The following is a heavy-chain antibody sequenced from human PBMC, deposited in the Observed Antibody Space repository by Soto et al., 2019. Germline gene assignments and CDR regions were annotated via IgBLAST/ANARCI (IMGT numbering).Heavy chain of an antibody. CDR1: GGSISTYW. D-gene: IGHD2-15*01. Sequence: SETLSLTCTVSGGSISTYWWSWIRQPPRKGLEWIGYIYYSGSTNYNPSLMSRVTISVDTSKNQFSLKLTSVTAADTAVYYCARSRGSTRSFDYWGQGTLVTVSS. CDR3: ARSRGSTRSFDY. CDR2: IYYSGST. J-gene: IGHJ4*02. V-gene: IGHV4-59*01.